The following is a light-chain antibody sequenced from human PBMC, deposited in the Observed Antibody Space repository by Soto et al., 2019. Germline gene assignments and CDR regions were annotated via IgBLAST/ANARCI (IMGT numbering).Light chain of an antibody. CDR2: GAS. Sequence: EIVMTQSPATLSVSPGDRATLSCRASQSISANLAWYQQKPGQTPRLLIYGASSRATGIPDRFSGGGSGTDFTLTISRLEPEDFAVYYCRQYGSSPWTFGQGTKGDIK. V-gene: IGKV3-20*01. CDR1: QSISAN. CDR3: RQYGSSPWT. J-gene: IGKJ1*01.